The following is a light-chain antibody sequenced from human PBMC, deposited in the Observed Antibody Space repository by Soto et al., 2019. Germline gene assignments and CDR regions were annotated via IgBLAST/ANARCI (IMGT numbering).Light chain of an antibody. J-gene: IGKJ2*01. CDR3: QEYDSYSSP. CDR2: DAS. CDR1: QSISNY. V-gene: IGKV1-5*01. Sequence: DIQMTQSPSTLSASVGDRVTITCWASQSISNYLDWYQQKPGKAPKVLIYDASSFESGVPLRFSGSGSGTEFTLTISSLQPDDFATYHCQEYDSYSSPFGQGTKLQIK.